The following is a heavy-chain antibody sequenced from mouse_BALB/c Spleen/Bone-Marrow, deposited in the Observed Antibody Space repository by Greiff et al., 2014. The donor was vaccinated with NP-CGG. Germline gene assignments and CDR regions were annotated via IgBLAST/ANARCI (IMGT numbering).Heavy chain of an antibody. CDR1: GYAFSSYW. J-gene: IGHJ2*01. Sequence: QVQLKESGAELVRPGSSVKISCKASGYAFSSYWMNWVKQRPGQGLEWIGQIYPGDGDTNYNGKFKGKATLTADKSSSTAYMQLSSLTSEDSAVYFCARVRNWADYWGQGTTLTVTS. D-gene: IGHD4-1*01. CDR3: ARVRNWADY. CDR2: IYPGDGDT. V-gene: IGHV1-80*01.